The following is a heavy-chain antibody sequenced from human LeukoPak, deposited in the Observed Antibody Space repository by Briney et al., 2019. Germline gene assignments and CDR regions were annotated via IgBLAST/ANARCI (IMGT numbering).Heavy chain of an antibody. CDR2: ISSSRSYI. CDR1: GFTFSSYE. Sequence: GGSLRLSCAASGFTFSSYEMNWVRQAPGKGLEWVSSISSSRSYIYYADSVKGRFTISRDNAKNSLYLQMNSLRAEDTAIYYCARAVTVAWSERRPGYYYMDVWGKGTTVTVSS. CDR3: ARAVTVAWSERRPGYYYMDV. D-gene: IGHD1-1*01. V-gene: IGHV3-21*01. J-gene: IGHJ6*03.